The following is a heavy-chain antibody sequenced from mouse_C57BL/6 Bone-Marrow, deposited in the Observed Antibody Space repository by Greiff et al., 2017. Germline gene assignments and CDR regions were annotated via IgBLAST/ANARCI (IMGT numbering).Heavy chain of an antibody. CDR2: ISNLAYSI. D-gene: IGHD2-10*01. Sequence: DVQLVESGGGLVQPGGSLKLSCAASGFTFSDYGMAWVRQAPRKGPEWVAFISNLAYSIYYADTVTGRITISRENAKNTLYLEMSSLRSEDTAMYYCARQAYKGFFDYWGQGTTLTVSS. V-gene: IGHV5-15*01. CDR1: GFTFSDYG. J-gene: IGHJ2*01. CDR3: ARQAYKGFFDY.